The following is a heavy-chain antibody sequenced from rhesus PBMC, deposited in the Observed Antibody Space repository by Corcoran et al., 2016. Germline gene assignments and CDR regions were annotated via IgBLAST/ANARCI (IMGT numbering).Heavy chain of an antibody. CDR3: ARDVFYNFWSGSHSRFDV. CDR2: IGGSDGSP. V-gene: IGHV4-127*01. J-gene: IGHJ5-1*01. D-gene: IGHD3-3*01. CDR1: GYSISSGYG. Sequence: QVQLQESGPGLVKPSETLSLTCAVSGYSISSGYGWSWIRQPPGKGLEWIGYIGGSDGSPNYNPSLKSRVTISKDTAKNQCSLKLSSVTAADTAVYYCARDVFYNFWSGSHSRFDVWGAGVLVTVSS.